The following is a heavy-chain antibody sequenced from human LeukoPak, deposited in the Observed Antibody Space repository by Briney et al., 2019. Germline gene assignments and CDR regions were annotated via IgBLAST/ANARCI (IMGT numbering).Heavy chain of an antibody. CDR1: GFTVSSNY. V-gene: IGHV3-66*01. CDR2: IYSGGST. CDR3: ARINTGIYSFDY. J-gene: IGHJ4*02. D-gene: IGHD1-26*01. Sequence: GGSLRLSCAASGFTVSSNYMSWVRQAPGKGLEWVSVIYSGGSTYYADSVKGRFTISRDNSKNTLYLQMNSLRAEDTAVYYCARINTGIYSFDYWGQGTLVAVSS.